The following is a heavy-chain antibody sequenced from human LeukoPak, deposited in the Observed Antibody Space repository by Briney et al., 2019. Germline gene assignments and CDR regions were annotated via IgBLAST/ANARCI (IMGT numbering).Heavy chain of an antibody. Sequence: SETLSLTCTVSGGSISSGGYYWSWIRQHPGKGLEWIGYIYYSGSTYYNPSLKSRVTISVDTSKNQFSLKLSSVTAADTAVYYCARRRNLYSSSSKDAFDIWGQGTMVTVSS. CDR1: GGSISSGGYY. J-gene: IGHJ3*02. D-gene: IGHD6-6*01. V-gene: IGHV4-31*03. CDR2: IYYSGST. CDR3: ARRRNLYSSSSKDAFDI.